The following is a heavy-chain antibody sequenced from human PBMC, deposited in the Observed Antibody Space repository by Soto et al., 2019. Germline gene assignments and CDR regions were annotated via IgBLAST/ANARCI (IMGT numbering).Heavy chain of an antibody. CDR1: GFSMSSYS. J-gene: IGHJ5*01. D-gene: IGHD6-19*01. CDR3: SRRRYSSGWSDS. V-gene: IGHV3-48*02. CDR2: XXXXSTTR. Sequence: PGGSLRLSCAASGFSMSSYSMTWVRQAPGKGLEWVSXXXXXSTTRSYADSVKGRFTISRDNAKNSLFLQMSSLRDEDTAVYYCSRRRYSSGWSDSWGQGSQVTVS.